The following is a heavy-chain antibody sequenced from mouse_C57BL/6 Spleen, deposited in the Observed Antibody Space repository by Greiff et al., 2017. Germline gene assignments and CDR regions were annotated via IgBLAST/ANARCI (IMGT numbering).Heavy chain of an antibody. D-gene: IGHD1-1*01. CDR2: IYPYNGVS. CDR3: ARSDYYGSSYWYFDV. Sequence: DVQLQESGPELVKPGASVKISCKASGYSFTGYYMHWVKQSHGNILDWIGYIYPYNGVSSYNQKFKGKATLTVDKSSSTAYMELRSLTSEDSAVYYCARSDYYGSSYWYFDVWGTGTTVTVSS. J-gene: IGHJ1*03. CDR1: GYSFTGYY. V-gene: IGHV1-31*01.